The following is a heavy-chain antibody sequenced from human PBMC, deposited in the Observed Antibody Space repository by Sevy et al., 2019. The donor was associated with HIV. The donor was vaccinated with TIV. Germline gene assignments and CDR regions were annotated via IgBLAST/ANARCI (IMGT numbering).Heavy chain of an antibody. CDR2: ISSSGSRI. CDR1: GFSFSNYD. D-gene: IGHD4-17*01. Sequence: GGSLRISCAASGFSFSNYDMNWVRQAPGKGLEWISYISSSGSRIYYADSVRGRVTISRDNAKNSLYLEMSSLRAEDTAVSYCARDLPPSATTGAHFDFWGQGTLVTVSS. V-gene: IGHV3-48*03. J-gene: IGHJ4*02. CDR3: ARDLPPSATTGAHFDF.